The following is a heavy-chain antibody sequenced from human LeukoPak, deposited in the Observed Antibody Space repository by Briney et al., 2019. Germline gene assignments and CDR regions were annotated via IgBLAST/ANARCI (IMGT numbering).Heavy chain of an antibody. V-gene: IGHV3-21*01. D-gene: IGHD3-10*01. J-gene: IGHJ4*02. CDR1: GFIFSSYS. CDR3: AKDLGFGDPPG. CDR2: ISSSRSYI. Sequence: GGSLRLSCAASGFIFSSYSMNWVRQAPGKGLEWVSYISSSRSYIYYADSVKGRFTISRDNAKNSLYLQMNSLRVEDTAVYYCAKDLGFGDPPGGGQGTLVTVSS.